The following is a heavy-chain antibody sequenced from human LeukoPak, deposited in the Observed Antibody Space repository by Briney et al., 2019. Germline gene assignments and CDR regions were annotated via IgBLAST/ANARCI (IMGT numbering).Heavy chain of an antibody. CDR2: ISAYNGNT. V-gene: IGHV1-18*04. Sequence: SVKLSCKASGYTFTSYGISWVRQAPGQGLEWIGSISAYNGNTNYAQNLQGRVTMTTNTSTSTAYMERRSVRYEDTAVDYGAGGIFYGGYGGSNWFDPWGQGTLGNVS. J-gene: IGHJ5*02. CDR1: GYTFTSYG. D-gene: IGHD4-17*01. CDR3: AGGIFYGGYGGSNWFDP.